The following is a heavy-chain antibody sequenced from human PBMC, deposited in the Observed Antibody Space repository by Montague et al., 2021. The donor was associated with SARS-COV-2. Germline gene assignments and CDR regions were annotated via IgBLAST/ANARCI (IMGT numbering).Heavy chain of an antibody. Sequence: SETLSLTCPLSGASISRGVCYWCWIRKPAGKGLEWIGCIYTSGGKKYNPSLNSRVTILVDTSKNQFTLNLRSVTAADTAVYYCARARWDNYDSSGWRFDPWGQGTLVTVSS. CDR3: ARARWDNYDSSGWRFDP. CDR1: GASISRGVCY. V-gene: IGHV4-61*10. CDR2: IYTSGGK. D-gene: IGHD3-22*01. J-gene: IGHJ5*02.